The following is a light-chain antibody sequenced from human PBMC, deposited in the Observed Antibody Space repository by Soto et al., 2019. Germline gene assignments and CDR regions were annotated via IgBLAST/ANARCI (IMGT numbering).Light chain of an antibody. CDR3: QKYNSAPWT. J-gene: IGKJ1*01. V-gene: IGKV1-27*01. Sequence: DIQMTQSPSSVSASVGDRVTITCRASQGIASWLAWYQQKPGKVPKLLIYAASTLQSGVPSRFSGSGSGTDFTLTSSSLQPEDVATYYCQKYNSAPWTFGQGTKVDIK. CDR1: QGIASW. CDR2: AAS.